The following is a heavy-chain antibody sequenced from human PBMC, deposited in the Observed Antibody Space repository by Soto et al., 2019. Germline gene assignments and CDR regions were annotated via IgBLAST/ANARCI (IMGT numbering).Heavy chain of an antibody. CDR2: ISGSGSTI. J-gene: IGHJ6*02. V-gene: IGHV3-11*01. CDR3: ARAGMDIVVVPAASPLYYYGMDV. CDR1: GFTVSSNY. D-gene: IGHD2-2*03. Sequence: PGGSLRLSCAASGFTVSSNYMSWVRQAPGKGLEWVSYISGSGSTIYYAASVKGRFTISRDNAKNSLYLQMNSLRTEDTAVYFCARAGMDIVVVPAASPLYYYGMDVWGQGTTVTVSS.